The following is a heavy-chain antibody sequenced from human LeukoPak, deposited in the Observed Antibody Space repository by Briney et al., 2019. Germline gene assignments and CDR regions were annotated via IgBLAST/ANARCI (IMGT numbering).Heavy chain of an antibody. Sequence: SETLSLTCDVSGDFIRSYWWGWVRQPAGKGLEWIGRIYATGSTKFNPSLKSRLTMSMDTSTNRISLNLTSVTAADTAIYFCARQGYTASYYFLDFWSQGMLVTVTS. V-gene: IGHV4-4*07. CDR1: GDFIRSYW. J-gene: IGHJ4*02. CDR3: ARQGYTASYYFLDF. D-gene: IGHD1-26*01. CDR2: IYATGST.